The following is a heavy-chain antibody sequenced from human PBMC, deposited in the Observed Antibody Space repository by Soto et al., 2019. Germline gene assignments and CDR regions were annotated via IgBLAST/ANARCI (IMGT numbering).Heavy chain of an antibody. CDR2: ISSYGVST. V-gene: IGHV3-64*01. CDR1: GFTFSSYA. Sequence: EVQLVESGGGLVQPGGSLRLSCAASGFTFSSYAMHWVRQAPGKGLEYVSAISSYGVSTYYANSVKGRFSISRDNSKNTMYLQMGSLRAEDMAVYYCAGDPDSSGYYYFDYWGQGTLVTVSS. CDR3: AGDPDSSGYYYFDY. J-gene: IGHJ4*02. D-gene: IGHD3-22*01.